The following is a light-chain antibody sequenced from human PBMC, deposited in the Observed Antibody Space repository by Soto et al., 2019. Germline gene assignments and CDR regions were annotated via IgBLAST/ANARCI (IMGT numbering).Light chain of an antibody. Sequence: DIQMTQSPSTLSASVGDRVSITCRASQSISNWLAWYQQKPGQAPTLLIYLASNLQSGAPSRFSGSGVGTDFTLTISSLQPDDFATYYCQQYNTYPWTFGQGTKVEIK. V-gene: IGKV1-5*03. J-gene: IGKJ1*01. CDR1: QSISNW. CDR2: LAS. CDR3: QQYNTYPWT.